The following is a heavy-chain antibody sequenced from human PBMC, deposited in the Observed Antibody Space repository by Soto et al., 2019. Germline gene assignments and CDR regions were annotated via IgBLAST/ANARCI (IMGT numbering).Heavy chain of an antibody. CDR2: IYPGDSDT. V-gene: IGHV5-51*01. Sequence: LKISCKGSGYSFTSYWIGWVRQMPGKGLEWMGIIYPGDSDTRYSPSFQGQVTISADKSISTAYLQWSSLKASDTAMYYCARHDSGYDYNYYYYGMDVWGQGTTVTVSS. D-gene: IGHD5-12*01. J-gene: IGHJ6*02. CDR1: GYSFTSYW. CDR3: ARHDSGYDYNYYYYGMDV.